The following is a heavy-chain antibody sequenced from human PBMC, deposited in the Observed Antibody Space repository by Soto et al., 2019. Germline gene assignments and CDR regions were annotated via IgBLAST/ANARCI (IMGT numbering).Heavy chain of an antibody. CDR1: GYTFTSYA. CDR3: AREPPCGGFCYDHWLDH. V-gene: IGHV1-3*04. CDR2: SNIGNGNT. D-gene: IGHD2-15*01. Sequence: QVQLVQSGAEVKKPGASVRVSCRTSGYTFTSYAIHWVRQAPGQGLEWMAWSNIGNGNTKYSQKFQGRVTVSRDTSARTPYMELSSLRSEDTAVYYCAREPPCGGFCYDHWLDHWGQGTRVTVTP. J-gene: IGHJ5*02.